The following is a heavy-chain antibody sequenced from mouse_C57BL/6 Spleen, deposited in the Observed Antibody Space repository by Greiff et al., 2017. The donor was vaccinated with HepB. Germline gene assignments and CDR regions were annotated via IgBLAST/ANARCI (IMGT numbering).Heavy chain of an antibody. CDR1: GFTFSSYA. CDR2: ISDGGSYI. V-gene: IGHV5-4*01. J-gene: IGHJ3*01. D-gene: IGHD4-1*01. Sequence: DVHLVESGGGLVKPGGSLKLSCAASGFTFSSYAMSWVRQTPEKRLEWVATISDGGSYIYYPDNVKGRFTISRDNAKNNLYLQMSHLKSEDTSMYYCAREAGTPFAYWGQGTLVTVSA. CDR3: AREAGTPFAY.